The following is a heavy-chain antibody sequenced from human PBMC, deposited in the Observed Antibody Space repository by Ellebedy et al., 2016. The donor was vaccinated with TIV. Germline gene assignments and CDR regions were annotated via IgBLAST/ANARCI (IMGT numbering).Heavy chain of an antibody. V-gene: IGHV3-30-3*01. D-gene: IGHD4-17*01. CDR2: ISYDGSNK. J-gene: IGHJ4*02. CDR1: GFTFSSYA. Sequence: GESLKISXAASGFTFSSYAMHWVRQAPGKGLEWVAVISYDGSNKYYADSVKGRFTISRDNSKNTLYLQMNSLRAEDTAVFYCAKDFGDFDGVDYWGQGTLVTVSS. CDR3: AKDFGDFDGVDY.